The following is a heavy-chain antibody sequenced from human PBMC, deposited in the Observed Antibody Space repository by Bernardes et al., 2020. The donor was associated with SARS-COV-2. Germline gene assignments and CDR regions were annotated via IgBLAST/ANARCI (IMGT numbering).Heavy chain of an antibody. CDR2: ISSGGDTI. Sequence: SGFIFTTYSMSWVRQAPGKGLEWLLFISSGGDTIHDADSVRGRFTVSRDDAKNSVYLQMNSLRAEDTAVYYCARGWRENSFDYWGQGALVTVSS. CDR1: GFIFTTYS. D-gene: IGHD2-15*01. V-gene: IGHV3-48*01. J-gene: IGHJ4*02. CDR3: ARGWRENSFDY.